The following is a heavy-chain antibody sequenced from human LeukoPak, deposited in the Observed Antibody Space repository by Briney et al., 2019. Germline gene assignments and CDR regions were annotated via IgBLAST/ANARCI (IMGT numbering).Heavy chain of an antibody. CDR2: IYYSGST. V-gene: IGHV4-59*08. J-gene: IGHJ5*02. Sequence: SETLSLTCTVSGGSVSNYYWSWIRQPPGKRLEWIGYIYYSGSTNCNPSLKSRLTISVDTSKNHFSLKLSSVTAADTAVYYCARTSIFGVVRFDPWGQGTLVTVSS. D-gene: IGHD3-3*02. CDR1: GGSVSNYY. CDR3: ARTSIFGVVRFDP.